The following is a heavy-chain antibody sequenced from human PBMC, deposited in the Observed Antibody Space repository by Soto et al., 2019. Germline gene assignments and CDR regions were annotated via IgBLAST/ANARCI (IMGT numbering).Heavy chain of an antibody. D-gene: IGHD2-8*01. CDR3: ARRGCVKGVCYNSYDM. V-gene: IGHV3-33*03. CDR2: IWYHGGNE. J-gene: IGHJ3*02. CDR1: GFTFSDFG. Sequence: QVQLVESGGGVVQPGRSLRLSCAVSGFTFSDFGMHWVRQAPGKGLEWVALIWYHGGNEEYADSVKDRFSISRDNSKNTLYLQMDSLRAEDTAVYYCARRGCVKGVCYNSYDMWGQGTMVTVSS.